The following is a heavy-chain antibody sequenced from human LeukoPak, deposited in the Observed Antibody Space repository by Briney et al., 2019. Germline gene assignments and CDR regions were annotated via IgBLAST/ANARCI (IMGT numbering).Heavy chain of an antibody. CDR3: ARDTGGNSGSYYGY. D-gene: IGHD1-26*01. CDR2: INAGNGNT. Sequence: GASVKVSCKASGYIFTSYAMHWVRQAPGQRLEWMGWINAGNGNTKYSQKFQGRVTITRDTSASTAYMELSSLRSEDTAVYYCARDTGGNSGSYYGYWGQGTLVTVSS. V-gene: IGHV1-3*01. CDR1: GYIFTSYA. J-gene: IGHJ4*02.